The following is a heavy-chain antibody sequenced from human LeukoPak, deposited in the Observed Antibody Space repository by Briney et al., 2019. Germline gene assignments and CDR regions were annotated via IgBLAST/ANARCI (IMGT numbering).Heavy chain of an antibody. J-gene: IGHJ4*02. Sequence: RPGGSLRLSCAASGFTFSSYWMHWVRQAPGKGLVWLSRINTDGSSTNYADSVKGRFTISRDNAKNTLYLEMNSLRAEDTAVYYCVPSKYSGSLDYGGQGTLVTASS. CDR1: GFTFSSYW. D-gene: IGHD5-12*01. CDR2: INTDGSST. CDR3: VPSKYSGSLDY. V-gene: IGHV3-74*01.